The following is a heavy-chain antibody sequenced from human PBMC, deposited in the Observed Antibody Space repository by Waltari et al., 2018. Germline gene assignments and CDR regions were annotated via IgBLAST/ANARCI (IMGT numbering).Heavy chain of an antibody. CDR1: GGSISSGGYS. D-gene: IGHD3-22*01. J-gene: IGHJ3*02. CDR2: IYHSGST. CDR3: ARDSGAYYYDSSGYPGRGAFDI. Sequence: QLQLQESGSGLEKPSQTLSLTCAVSGGSISSGGYSWSWTRQPPGKGLGGIGYIYHSGSTYYNPSLKSRVTISVDRSKNQFSLKLSSVTAADTAVYYCARDSGAYYYDSSGYPGRGAFDIWGQGTMVTVSS. V-gene: IGHV4-30-2*01.